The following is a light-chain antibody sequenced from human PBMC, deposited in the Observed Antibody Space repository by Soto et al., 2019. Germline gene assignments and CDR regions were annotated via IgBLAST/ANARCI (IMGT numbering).Light chain of an antibody. CDR3: QQYDSYPST. CDR2: AAS. J-gene: IGKJ4*01. V-gene: IGKV1-5*01. Sequence: DIHLSQSPSTLSASVGDRVTITCRARQSSSNWLAWYQQKPGKAPKLLIYAASTLQSGVPSRFSGSGSGTDFTLTIDRLEPEDFATYYCQQYDSYPSTFGEGTKVDIK. CDR1: QSSSNW.